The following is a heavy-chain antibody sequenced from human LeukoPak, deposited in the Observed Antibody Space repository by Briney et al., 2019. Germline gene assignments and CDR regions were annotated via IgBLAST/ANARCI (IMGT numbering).Heavy chain of an antibody. CDR2: IYPGDSDT. V-gene: IGHV5-51*01. CDR1: GYSFTSYW. D-gene: IGHD5-24*01. J-gene: IGHJ6*02. CDR3: ARRAGSVGYSKNYYYGMDV. Sequence: GESLKISCKGSGYSFTSYWIGWVRQMPGKGLEWVGIIYPGDSDTRYSPSFQGQVTVSADKSISTAYLQWSSLKASDTAMYYCARRAGSVGYSKNYYYGMDVWGQGTTVTVSS.